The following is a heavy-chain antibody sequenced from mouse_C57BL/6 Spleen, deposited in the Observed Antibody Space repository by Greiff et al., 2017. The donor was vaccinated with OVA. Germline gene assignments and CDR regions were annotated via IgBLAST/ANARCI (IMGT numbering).Heavy chain of an antibody. D-gene: IGHD1-1*01. CDR2: INPGSGGT. CDR1: GYAFTNYL. V-gene: IGHV1-54*01. Sequence: QVQLQQSGAELVRPGTSVKVSCKASGYAFTNYLIEWVKQRPGQGLEWIGVINPGSGGTNYNEKFKGKAKLTADKSSSTAYMQLSSLTSEDSAVYFCARGITTVVAGAMDYWGQGTSVTVSS. J-gene: IGHJ4*01. CDR3: ARGITTVVAGAMDY.